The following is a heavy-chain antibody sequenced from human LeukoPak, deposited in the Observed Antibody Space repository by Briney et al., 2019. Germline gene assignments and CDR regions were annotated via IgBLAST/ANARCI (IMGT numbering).Heavy chain of an antibody. D-gene: IGHD3-10*01. Sequence: SETLPLTCTVFGGSTSSYYWSWIRQPAGKGLEWIGRFYTNEKTEYNPALKSRVSMSVDTSKNQFSLRLYSVTAADTAVYYCARGNDGSGGSWFDPWGQGTLVTVSS. V-gene: IGHV4-4*07. CDR2: FYTNEKT. CDR3: ARGNDGSGGSWFDP. CDR1: GGSTSSYY. J-gene: IGHJ5*02.